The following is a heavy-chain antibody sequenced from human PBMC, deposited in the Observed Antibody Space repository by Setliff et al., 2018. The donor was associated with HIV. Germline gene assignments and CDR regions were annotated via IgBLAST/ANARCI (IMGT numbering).Heavy chain of an antibody. D-gene: IGHD2-2*01. J-gene: IGHJ3*01. Sequence: ASVKVSCKASGYTFTMYDFTWVRQAPGQGLEWMGWISAYNGNTNYAQKIQGRITMTTDTSTSTAYMDLRSLRSDYTAVYYCARDRPAGEAFDFWGQGIMVTVSS. CDR2: ISAYNGNT. CDR1: GYTFTMYD. V-gene: IGHV1-18*01. CDR3: ARDRPAGEAFDF.